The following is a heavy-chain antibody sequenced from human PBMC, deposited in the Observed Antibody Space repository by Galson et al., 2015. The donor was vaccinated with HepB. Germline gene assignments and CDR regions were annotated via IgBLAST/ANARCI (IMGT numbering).Heavy chain of an antibody. CDR2: ISYSGST. CDR1: GGSISSADYY. Sequence: TLSLTCTVSGGSISSADYYWSWIRQPPGKGLEWIGYISYSGSTSYNPSLQGRVSQSLDTSKNQFSLRLRSVTAADTAVYFCARVVLDAFDIWGRGTRVTVSS. J-gene: IGHJ3*02. V-gene: IGHV4-30-4*01. CDR3: ARVVLDAFDI.